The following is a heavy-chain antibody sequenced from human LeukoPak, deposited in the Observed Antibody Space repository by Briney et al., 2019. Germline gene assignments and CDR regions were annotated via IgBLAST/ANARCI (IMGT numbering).Heavy chain of an antibody. CDR1: GFTVSGNY. CDR2: FYRGDNT. CDR3: AGGYYFDY. V-gene: IGHV3-53*01. D-gene: IGHD3-22*01. Sequence: PGGSLRLSCAASGFTVSGNYMNWVRQAPGKGLEWVSLFYRGDNTYYADSMKGRFTISRDNSKSTLYLQMNSLRAEDTAVYYCAGGYYFDYWGQGTLVTVSS. J-gene: IGHJ4*02.